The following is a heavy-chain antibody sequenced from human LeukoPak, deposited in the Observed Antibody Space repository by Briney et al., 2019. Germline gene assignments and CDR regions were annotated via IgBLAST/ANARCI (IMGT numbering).Heavy chain of an antibody. Sequence: SETLSLACTVSGGSISSYYWSWIRQPPGKGLEWSGYIYYSGSTNYNPSLKSRVTISVDTSKNQFSLKLSSVTAADTAVYYCARHRGHTGSFDYWGQGTLVTVSS. V-gene: IGHV4-59*01. J-gene: IGHJ4*02. CDR3: ARHRGHTGSFDY. D-gene: IGHD3-10*01. CDR2: IYYSGST. CDR1: GGSISSYY.